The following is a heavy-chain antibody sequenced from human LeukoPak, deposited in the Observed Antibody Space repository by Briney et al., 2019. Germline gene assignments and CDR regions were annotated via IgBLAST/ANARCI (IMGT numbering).Heavy chain of an antibody. CDR3: ARISGTTRRRWFDP. D-gene: IGHD1-7*01. Sequence: PSETLSLTCTVSGGSIRNHTYYWSWIRQPAGKGLEWIGRIYTSGSTNYNPSLKSRVTISVDTSKNQFSLKLTSVTAADTAVYYCARISGTTRRRWFDPWGQGTLVTVSS. CDR2: IYTSGST. J-gene: IGHJ5*02. V-gene: IGHV4-61*02. CDR1: GGSIRNHTYY.